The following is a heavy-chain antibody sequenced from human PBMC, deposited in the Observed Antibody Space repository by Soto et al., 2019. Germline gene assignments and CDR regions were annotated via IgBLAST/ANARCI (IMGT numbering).Heavy chain of an antibody. V-gene: IGHV1-58*01. CDR3: AAAVYSAYEYFDY. CDR1: GFTFTSSS. CDR2: IVVGGVNT. D-gene: IGHD5-12*01. Sequence: SVKVSCKASGFTFTSSSVQLVRQARGRRLELRVWIVVGGVNTNYAQKDQERVTIARDRWTVAAYRGLSSRRSDGTAVFYCAAAVYSAYEYFDYWGQGTLVTVSS. J-gene: IGHJ4*02.